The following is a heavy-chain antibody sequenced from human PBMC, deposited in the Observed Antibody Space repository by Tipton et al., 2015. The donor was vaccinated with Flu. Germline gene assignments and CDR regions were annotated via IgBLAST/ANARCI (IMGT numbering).Heavy chain of an antibody. CDR3: ARDRVGDYSGFDP. V-gene: IGHV4-39*07. J-gene: IGHJ5*02. Sequence: LRLSCTVSGGSISSSSYYWGWIRQPPGKGLEWIGSIYHSGSTYYNPSLKSRVTISVDTSKNQFSLKLSSVTAADTAVYYCARDRVGDYSGFDPWGQGTLVTVSS. CDR1: GGSISSSSYY. D-gene: IGHD4-17*01. CDR2: IYHSGST.